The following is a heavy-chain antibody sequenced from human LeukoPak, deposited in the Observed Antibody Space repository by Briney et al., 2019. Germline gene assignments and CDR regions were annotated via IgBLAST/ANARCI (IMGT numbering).Heavy chain of an antibody. Sequence: GRSLRLSCAASGFTFSSYAMHWVRQAPGKGLEWVAVISYDGSNKYYADSVKGRFTISRDNSKNTLYLQMNSLRAEDTAVYYCAREGRSGLDFDYWGQGTLVTVSS. CDR1: GFTFSSYA. J-gene: IGHJ4*02. V-gene: IGHV3-30-3*01. CDR3: AREGRSGLDFDY. CDR2: ISYDGSNK. D-gene: IGHD3-10*01.